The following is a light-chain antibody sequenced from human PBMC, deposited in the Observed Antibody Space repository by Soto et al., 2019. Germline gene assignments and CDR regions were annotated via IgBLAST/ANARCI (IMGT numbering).Light chain of an antibody. CDR2: DVN. J-gene: IGLJ2*01. Sequence: QSVLTQPASVSGSPGQSITISCTGTSSDIGAHNFVSWYQQHPGKAPKLMLYDVNIRPSGVSNRFSGSKSGNTASLTISGLQAEDEADYYCTSWTTSTTMLFGAGTKATVL. CDR3: TSWTTSTTML. V-gene: IGLV2-14*03. CDR1: SSDIGAHNF.